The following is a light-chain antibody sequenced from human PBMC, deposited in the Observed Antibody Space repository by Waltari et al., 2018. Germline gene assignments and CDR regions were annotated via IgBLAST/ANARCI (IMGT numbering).Light chain of an antibody. CDR3: GTWDSSLTSGRV. Sequence: QSVLTQPPSVSAAPGEKVTISCSGTSSNIGDNFVSWYQQLPGTAPKLLIYDNNKRPSGIPDRFSGSKSGTSATRDITGLQTGDEADYYCGTWDSSLTSGRVFGTGIKVAVL. CDR2: DNN. CDR1: SSNIGDNF. J-gene: IGLJ1*01. V-gene: IGLV1-51*01.